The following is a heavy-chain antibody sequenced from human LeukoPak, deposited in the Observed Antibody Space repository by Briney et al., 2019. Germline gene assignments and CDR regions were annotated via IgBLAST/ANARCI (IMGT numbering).Heavy chain of an antibody. CDR2: IYHSGST. Sequence: ASETLSLTCTVSGYSISSGYYWGWIRQPPGKGLEWIWSIYHSGSTYYNPSLKSRVTISVDTSKNQFSLKLSSVTAADTAVYYCARDLLVDTAMVALFDYWGQGTLVTVSS. V-gene: IGHV4-38-2*02. D-gene: IGHD5-18*01. CDR3: ARDLLVDTAMVALFDY. CDR1: GYSISSGYY. J-gene: IGHJ4*02.